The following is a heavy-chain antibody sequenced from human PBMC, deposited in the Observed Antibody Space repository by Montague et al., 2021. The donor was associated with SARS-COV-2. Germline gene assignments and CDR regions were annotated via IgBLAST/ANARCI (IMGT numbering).Heavy chain of an antibody. CDR2: INHSGST. CDR3: ARGLVGLLWFGGRYLRGNWFDP. Sequence: SETLSLTCAVYGGSFSGYYWSWIRQPPGKGLEWIGVINHSGSTNYNPSLKSRVTISVDTYKNQFSLKLSSVTAADTAVYYWARGLVGLLWFGGRYLRGNWFDPWGQGTLVTVSS. D-gene: IGHD3-10*01. J-gene: IGHJ5*02. V-gene: IGHV4-34*01. CDR1: GGSFSGYY.